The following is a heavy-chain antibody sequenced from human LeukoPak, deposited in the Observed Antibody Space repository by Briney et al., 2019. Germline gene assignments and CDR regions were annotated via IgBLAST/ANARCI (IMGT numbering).Heavy chain of an antibody. Sequence: GGSLRLSCAASGFTFSSYSMNWVRQAPGKGLEWVSAISGSGGSTYYADSVKGRFTISRDNSKNTLYLQMNSLRAEDTAVYYCAKLIAAADTFDYWGQGTLVTVSS. CDR1: GFTFSSYS. CDR2: ISGSGGST. V-gene: IGHV3-23*01. CDR3: AKLIAAADTFDY. D-gene: IGHD6-13*01. J-gene: IGHJ4*02.